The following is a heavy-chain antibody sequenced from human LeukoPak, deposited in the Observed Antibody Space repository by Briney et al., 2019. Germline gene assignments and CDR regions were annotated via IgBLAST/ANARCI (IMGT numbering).Heavy chain of an antibody. CDR1: GFTFSSYS. J-gene: IGHJ4*02. V-gene: IGHV3-21*01. D-gene: IGHD6-6*01. Sequence: GGSLRLSCAASGFTFSSYSMNWVRQAPGKGLEWVSSISSSSSYIYYADSVKGRFTISRDNAKNSLYLQMNSLRAEDTAVYYCARDAVFAAPTPFNYWGQGTLVTVSS. CDR2: ISSSSSYI. CDR3: ARDAVFAAPTPFNY.